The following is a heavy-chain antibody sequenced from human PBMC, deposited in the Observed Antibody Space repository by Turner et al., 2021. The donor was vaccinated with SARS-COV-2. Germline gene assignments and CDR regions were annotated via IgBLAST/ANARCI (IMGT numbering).Heavy chain of an antibody. Sequence: EVQLVESGGGLVQPGGSLSLSCAPSGFTVSSNYMNWVRQAPGKGLEWVSVIYSGGSTYYADSVKGRFTISRDTSKNTLYLQMNSLRAEDTAVYYCARDLGGTSSLGGYFDYWGQGTLVTVSS. CDR1: GFTVSSNY. CDR3: ARDLGGTSSLGGYFDY. V-gene: IGHV3-66*02. J-gene: IGHJ4*02. D-gene: IGHD2-2*01. CDR2: IYSGGST.